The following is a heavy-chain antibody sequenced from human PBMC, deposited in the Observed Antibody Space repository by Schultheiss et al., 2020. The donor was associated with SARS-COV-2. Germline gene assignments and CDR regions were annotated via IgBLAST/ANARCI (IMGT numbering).Heavy chain of an antibody. V-gene: IGHV3-21*01. J-gene: IGHJ4*02. Sequence: AGSLRLSCAASGFTFSSYSMNWVRQAPGKGLEWVSSISSSSSYIYYADSVKGRFTISRDNAKNSLYLQMNSLRAEDTAVYYCARGGYYDFWSGYSGDYWGQGTLVTVSS. D-gene: IGHD3-3*01. CDR2: ISSSSSYI. CDR3: ARGGYYDFWSGYSGDY. CDR1: GFTFSSYS.